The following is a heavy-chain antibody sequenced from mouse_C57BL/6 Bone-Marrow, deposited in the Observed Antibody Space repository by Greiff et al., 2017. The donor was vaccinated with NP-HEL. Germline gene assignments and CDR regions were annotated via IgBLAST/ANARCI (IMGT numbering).Heavy chain of an antibody. CDR2: IRSKSNNYAT. CDR3: LRVYGSSPYWYFDV. D-gene: IGHD1-1*01. V-gene: IGHV10-1*01. J-gene: IGHJ1*03. CDR1: GFSFNTYA. Sequence: DVMLVESGGGLVQPKGSLKLSCAASGFSFNTYAMNWVRQAPGKGLEWVARIRSKSNNYATYYADSVKDRFTISRDDSESMLYLQMNNLKTKDTAMYYCLRVYGSSPYWYFDVWGTGTTVTVSS.